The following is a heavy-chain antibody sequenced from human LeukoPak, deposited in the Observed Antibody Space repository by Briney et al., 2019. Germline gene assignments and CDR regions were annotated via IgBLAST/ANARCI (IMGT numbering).Heavy chain of an antibody. Sequence: GGSLRLSCAASGFTFDDYTMHWVRQAPGKGLEWVSRINIDGSSTTYADSVKGRFTISRDNAKNTLYLQMNSLRAEDTAVYYCAREGDDTSGYYQDYWGQGTLVTVSS. CDR2: INIDGSST. CDR1: GFTFDDYT. D-gene: IGHD3-22*01. J-gene: IGHJ4*02. CDR3: AREGDDTSGYYQDY. V-gene: IGHV3-74*01.